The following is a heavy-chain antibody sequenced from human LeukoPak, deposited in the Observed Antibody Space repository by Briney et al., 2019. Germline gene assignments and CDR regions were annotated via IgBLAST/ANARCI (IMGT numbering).Heavy chain of an antibody. CDR2: ISSDGVEK. V-gene: IGHV3-30*04. J-gene: IGHJ6*03. CDR1: GFTFSNYG. D-gene: IGHD3-9*01. CDR3: AREGHYDILTGYSPLEYYFYYMDV. Sequence: QPGGSLSLSCEASGFTFSNYGIHWVRQTPGKGLEWVAAISSDGVEKHYADSVKGRFTISRDNSKSTLYLQMNSLRAEDTALYYCAREGHYDILTGYSPLEYYFYYMDVWGKGTTVTVSS.